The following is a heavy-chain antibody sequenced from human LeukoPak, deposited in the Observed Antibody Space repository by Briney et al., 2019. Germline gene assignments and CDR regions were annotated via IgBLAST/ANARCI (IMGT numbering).Heavy chain of an antibody. V-gene: IGHV4-59*12. CDR2: IHYRGSA. J-gene: IGHJ4*02. D-gene: IGHD2-15*01. Sequence: PSETLSLTCTVSGGSISSYYWSWVRQPPGKGLEWIGFIHYRGSANYNPSLESRVTISVDTSKNQFSLKLSSVTAADTAVYYCARGDEQGYCSGGSCFPFDYWGQGTLVTVSS. CDR1: GGSISSYY. CDR3: ARGDEQGYCSGGSCFPFDY.